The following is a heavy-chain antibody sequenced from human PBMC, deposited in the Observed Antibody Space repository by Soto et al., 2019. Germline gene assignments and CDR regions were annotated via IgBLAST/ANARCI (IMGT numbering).Heavy chain of an antibody. V-gene: IGHV3-23*01. Sequence: GGSLRLSXAASGFTFSSYAMSRVRQAPGKGLEWVSAISGSGGSTYYADSVKGRFTISRDNSKNTLYLQMNSLRAEDTAVYYCARFLRFSDYYYGMDVWGQGTTVTVSS. CDR3: ARFLRFSDYYYGMDV. D-gene: IGHD3-3*01. J-gene: IGHJ6*02. CDR1: GFTFSSYA. CDR2: ISGSGGST.